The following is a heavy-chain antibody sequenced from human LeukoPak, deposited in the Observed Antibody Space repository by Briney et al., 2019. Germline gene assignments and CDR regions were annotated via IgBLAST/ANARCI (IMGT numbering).Heavy chain of an antibody. CDR2: IYHSGST. D-gene: IGHD3-3*01. V-gene: IGHV4-38-2*02. Sequence: SETLSLTCTVSGYSISSGYYWGWIRQPPGKGLEWIGSIYHSGSTYYNPSLKSRVTISVDTSKNQFSLKLSSVTAADTAVYYCARIANDYDFWSGYYPNSSYYYYYYMDVWGKGTTVTVSS. J-gene: IGHJ6*03. CDR3: ARIANDYDFWSGYYPNSSYYYYYYMDV. CDR1: GYSISSGYY.